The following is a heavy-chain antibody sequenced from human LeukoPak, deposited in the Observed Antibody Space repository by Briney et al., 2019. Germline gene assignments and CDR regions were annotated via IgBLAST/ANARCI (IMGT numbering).Heavy chain of an antibody. Sequence: SETLSLTCTVSGGSISNSNSFWAWIRQPPGKGLEWIGTIYYSGITHYSPSLKSRVTISVDRSKNQFSLKLSSVTAADTAVYYCARADGYNYFDYWGQGTLVTVSS. CDR3: ARADGYNYFDY. J-gene: IGHJ4*02. D-gene: IGHD5-24*01. V-gene: IGHV4-39*07. CDR1: GGSISNSNSF. CDR2: IYYSGIT.